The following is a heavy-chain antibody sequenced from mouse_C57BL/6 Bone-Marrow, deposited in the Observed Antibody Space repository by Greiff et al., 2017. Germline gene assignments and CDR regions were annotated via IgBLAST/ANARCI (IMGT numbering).Heavy chain of an antibody. J-gene: IGHJ2*01. Sequence: QVQLQQSGAELVKPGASVKLSCKASGYTFTSYWMHWVKQRPGQGLEWIGMIHPNSGSTNYNEKFKSKATLTVDKSSSTAYMQLSSLTSEDSAVYYCARGGWDYVPYYFDYWGQGTTLTVSS. CDR3: ARGGWDYVPYYFDY. V-gene: IGHV1-64*01. CDR2: IHPNSGST. CDR1: GYTFTSYW. D-gene: IGHD2-4*01.